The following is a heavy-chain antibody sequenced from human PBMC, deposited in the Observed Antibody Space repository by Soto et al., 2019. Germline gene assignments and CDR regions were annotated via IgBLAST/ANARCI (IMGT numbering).Heavy chain of an antibody. V-gene: IGHV3-7*01. CDR1: GFSFSMYW. J-gene: IGHJ4*02. Sequence: EVLLVESGGGLVQPGGSLRLSCTASGFSFSMYWMSWVRQAPGKGLEWVANIKEDGSQKYYVDSVKGRFTISRDNAKNSLFLQMNSLRVEDTALYYCAKHHRGQRVTNSWGQGTLVTVSS. CDR2: IKEDGSQK. CDR3: AKHHRGQRVTNS.